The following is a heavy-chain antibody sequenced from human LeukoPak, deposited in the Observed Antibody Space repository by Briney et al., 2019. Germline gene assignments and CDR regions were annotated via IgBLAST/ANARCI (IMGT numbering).Heavy chain of an antibody. CDR3: ATLSGVPDY. J-gene: IGHJ4*02. Sequence: GGSLRLSCEVSGFIFSDYRMNWLRQAPGKGLEWVANLEKDGTYKNYADSVRGRFTISRDNAKNLLFLRMRSLRAEDSALYDCATLSGVPDYWGQGTLVTVSP. V-gene: IGHV3-7*01. CDR1: GFIFSDYR. D-gene: IGHD3-10*01. CDR2: LEKDGTYK.